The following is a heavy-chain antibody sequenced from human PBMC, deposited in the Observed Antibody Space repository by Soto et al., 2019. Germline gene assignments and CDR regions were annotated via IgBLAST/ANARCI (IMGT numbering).Heavy chain of an antibody. CDR3: ARFVDIVANWFDP. V-gene: IGHV4-31*03. D-gene: IGHD5-12*01. J-gene: IGHJ5*02. CDR1: GGSISSGGYY. CDR2: IYYSGST. Sequence: SETLSLTCTVSGGSISSGGYYWSWIRQHPGKGLEWIGYIYYSGSTYYNPSLKSRVTISVDTSKNQFSLKLSSVTAADTAVYYCARFVDIVANWFDPWGQGTLVTVSS.